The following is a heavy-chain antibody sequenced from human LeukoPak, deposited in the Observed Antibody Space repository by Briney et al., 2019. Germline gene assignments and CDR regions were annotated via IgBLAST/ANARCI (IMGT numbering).Heavy chain of an antibody. CDR2: INSDGTST. D-gene: IGHD3-22*01. CDR3: ARARTDSSGWWFDP. Sequence: GGSLRLSCAASGFTFSNYWMHWVRQAPGKGLVWVSRINSDGTSTSYADSVKGRFTISRDSAKNTLYLQMNSLRAEDTAVYYCARARTDSSGWWFDPWGQGTLVTVSS. V-gene: IGHV3-74*01. CDR1: GFTFSNYW. J-gene: IGHJ5*02.